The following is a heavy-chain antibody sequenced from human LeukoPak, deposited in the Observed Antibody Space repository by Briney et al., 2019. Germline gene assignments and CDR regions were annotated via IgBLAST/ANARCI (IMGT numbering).Heavy chain of an antibody. D-gene: IGHD6-6*01. J-gene: IGHJ3*02. CDR2: IGGSGGRT. CDR3: ARGVSSSDAFDI. V-gene: IGHV3-23*01. CDR1: GFTFSSYA. Sequence: PGGSLRLSCAASGFTFSSYAMSWVRQAPGKGLEWVSAIGGSGGRTYSADSVKGRFTISRDNSKNTLYLQMNSLRAEDTAVYYCARGVSSSDAFDIWGQGTMVTVSS.